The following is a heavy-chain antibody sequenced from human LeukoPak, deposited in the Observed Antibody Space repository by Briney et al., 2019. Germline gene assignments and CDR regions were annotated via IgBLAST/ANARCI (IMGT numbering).Heavy chain of an antibody. V-gene: IGHV3-11*01. Sequence: GGSLRLSCTASGFTFSSYAMSWVRQAPGQGLEWVSVISGSGSTIYYADSVKGRFTISRDNAKNSLYLQMNSLRAEDTAVYYCARVFGVYYGMDVWGQGTTVTVSS. J-gene: IGHJ6*02. CDR2: ISGSGSTI. CDR1: GFTFSSYA. D-gene: IGHD3-10*01. CDR3: ARVFGVYYGMDV.